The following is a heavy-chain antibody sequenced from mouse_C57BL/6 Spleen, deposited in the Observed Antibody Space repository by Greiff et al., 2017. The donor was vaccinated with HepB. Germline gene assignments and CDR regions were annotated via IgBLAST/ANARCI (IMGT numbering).Heavy chain of an antibody. CDR1: GYTFTSYW. CDR2: TDPSDSYT. Sequence: QVQLQQPGAELVMPGASVKLSCKASGYTFTSYWMHWVKQRPGQGLEWIGETDPSDSYTNYNQKFKGKSTLTVDKSSSTAYMQLSSLTSEDSAVYYCARHGSSYADYWGQGTTLTVSS. V-gene: IGHV1-69*01. J-gene: IGHJ2*01. D-gene: IGHD1-1*01. CDR3: ARHGSSYADY.